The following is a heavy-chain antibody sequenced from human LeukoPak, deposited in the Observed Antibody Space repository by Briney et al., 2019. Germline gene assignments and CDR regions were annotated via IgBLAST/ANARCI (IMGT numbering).Heavy chain of an antibody. J-gene: IGHJ5*02. D-gene: IGHD2-15*01. V-gene: IGHV5-51*01. CDR3: ARLLPLSEPYCSGGSCHQQKNWFDP. CDR2: IYPGDSDT. CDR1: GYSFTSYW. Sequence: GESLKISCKGSGYSFTSYWIGWVRQMPGKGLEWMGIIYPGDSDTRYSPSFQGQVTISADKSISTAYLQWSSLKASDTAMYYCARLLPLSEPYCSGGSCHQQKNWFDPWGQGTLVTVSS.